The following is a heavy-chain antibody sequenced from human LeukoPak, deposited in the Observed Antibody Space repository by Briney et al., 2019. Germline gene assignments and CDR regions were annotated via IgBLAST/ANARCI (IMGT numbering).Heavy chain of an antibody. CDR3: ARDLKEECLLDY. CDR1: GFTFSSYG. Sequence: GGSLRLSCAASGFTFSSYGMHWVRQAPGRGLEWVAVIWYDGSNKYYADSVKGRFTISRDNSKNTLYLQMNSLRAEDTAVYYCARDLKEECLLDYCGQGTLVTVSS. D-gene: IGHD5/OR15-5a*01. J-gene: IGHJ4*02. CDR2: IWYDGSNK. V-gene: IGHV3-33*01.